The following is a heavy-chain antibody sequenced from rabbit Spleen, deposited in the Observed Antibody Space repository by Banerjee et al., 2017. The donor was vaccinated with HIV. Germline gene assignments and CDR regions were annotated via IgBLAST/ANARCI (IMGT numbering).Heavy chain of an antibody. Sequence: EQLKESGGGLVQPGGSLKLSCKGSGFDFSSYYMSWVRQAPGKGLEWIACIYGGDSGSTYYASWAKGRFTISKTSSTTVTLQMTSLTAADTATYFCARDTSSSFSSYGMDLWGPGTLVTVS. J-gene: IGHJ6*01. CDR2: IYGGDSGST. V-gene: IGHV1S45*01. CDR1: GFDFSSYYM. CDR3: ARDTSSSFSSYGMDL. D-gene: IGHD1-1*01.